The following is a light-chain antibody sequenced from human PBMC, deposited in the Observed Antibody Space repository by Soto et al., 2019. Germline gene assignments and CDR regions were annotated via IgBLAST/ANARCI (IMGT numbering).Light chain of an antibody. CDR1: QSVGGH. Sequence: EIVLTQSPDSLSLSPGDRATLSCRASQSVGGHLAWYQQRPGQAPRLLIFDTSVTATGIPARFSGSGSGTDLTLTITSLVPVDSAVYYCQQRHIWPLTFGGGTRLEIK. J-gene: IGKJ4*01. V-gene: IGKV3-11*01. CDR3: QQRHIWPLT. CDR2: DTS.